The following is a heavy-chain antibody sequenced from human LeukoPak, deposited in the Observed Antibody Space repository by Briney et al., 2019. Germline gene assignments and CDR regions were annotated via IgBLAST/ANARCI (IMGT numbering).Heavy chain of an antibody. J-gene: IGHJ4*02. CDR1: GFTVSSNY. V-gene: IGHV3-53*01. CDR3: ARRGSSSWYSHFDY. D-gene: IGHD6-13*01. Sequence: PGGSLRLSCAASGFTVSSNYMSWVRQAPGKGLEWVSVIYSGGSTYYADSVKGRFTISRDNSKNTLYLQMNSLRAEDTAVYYCARRGSSSWYSHFDYWGQGTLVTVSS. CDR2: IYSGGST.